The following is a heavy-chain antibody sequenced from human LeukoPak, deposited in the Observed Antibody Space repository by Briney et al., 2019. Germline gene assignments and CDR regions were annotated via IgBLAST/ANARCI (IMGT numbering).Heavy chain of an antibody. Sequence: SVKVSCKASGGTFSSYAISWVRQAPGQGLEWMGGIIPIFGTANYAQKFQGRVTITTDESTSTAYMELSSLRSEDTAVYYCARGPRITMVRGIIITEYYYYMDVWGKGTTVTVSS. CDR1: GGTFSSYA. V-gene: IGHV1-69*05. CDR2: IIPIFGTA. J-gene: IGHJ6*03. CDR3: ARGPRITMVRGIIITEYYYYMDV. D-gene: IGHD3-10*01.